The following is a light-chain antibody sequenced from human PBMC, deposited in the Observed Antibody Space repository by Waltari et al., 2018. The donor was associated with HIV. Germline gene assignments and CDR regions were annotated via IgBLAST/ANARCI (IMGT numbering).Light chain of an antibody. V-gene: IGKV3-11*01. CDR1: QSVSSY. CDR3: QQRHNWPPLT. J-gene: IGKJ4*01. Sequence: EIVLTQSPATLSLSPGERATLSCRASQSVSSYLAWYQQKPGQAPRRLNYDCTHRATGIPARVSGSGSTTDFTLTISSLEPEDFGVYYCQQRHNWPPLTFGGGTKVEIK. CDR2: DCT.